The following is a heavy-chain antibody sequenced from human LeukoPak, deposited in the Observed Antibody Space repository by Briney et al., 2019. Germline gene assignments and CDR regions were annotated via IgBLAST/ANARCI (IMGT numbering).Heavy chain of an antibody. Sequence: SETLSLTCAVSGYSISSGYYWGGIRQPPGKGLEWIGSIYHSGSTYYNPSLKSRVTISVDTSKNQFSLKLSSVTAADTAVYYCARRSSIAARPFDYWGQGTLVTVSS. J-gene: IGHJ4*02. V-gene: IGHV4-38-2*01. D-gene: IGHD6-6*01. CDR3: ARRSSIAARPFDY. CDR2: IYHSGST. CDR1: GYSISSGYY.